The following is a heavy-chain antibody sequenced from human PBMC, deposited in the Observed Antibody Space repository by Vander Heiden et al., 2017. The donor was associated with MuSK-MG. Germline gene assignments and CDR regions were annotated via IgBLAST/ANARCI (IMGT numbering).Heavy chain of an antibody. D-gene: IGHD6-6*01. Sequence: QVQLQQWGAGLLKPSETLSLTCAVYGGSFSGYYWSWIRQPPGKGLEWIGEINHSGSTNYNPSLKSRVTISVDTSKNQFSLKLSSVTAADTAVYYCARTTARARNAFDIWGQGTMVTVSS. CDR2: INHSGST. J-gene: IGHJ3*02. CDR1: GGSFSGYY. V-gene: IGHV4-34*01. CDR3: ARTTARARNAFDI.